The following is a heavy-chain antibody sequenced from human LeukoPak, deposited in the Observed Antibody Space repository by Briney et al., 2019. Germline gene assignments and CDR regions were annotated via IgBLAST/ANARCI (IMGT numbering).Heavy chain of an antibody. D-gene: IGHD3-22*01. J-gene: IGHJ4*02. V-gene: IGHV4-59*12. CDR3: ARDHWTRLDYDLY. CDR2: IYYSGST. Sequence: PSETLSLTCTVSGGSISSYYWSWIRQPPGKGLEWIGYIYYSGSTNYNPSLKSRVTISVDTSKNQFSLKLSSVTAADTAVYYCARDHWTRLDYDLYWGQGTLVTVSS. CDR1: GGSISSYY.